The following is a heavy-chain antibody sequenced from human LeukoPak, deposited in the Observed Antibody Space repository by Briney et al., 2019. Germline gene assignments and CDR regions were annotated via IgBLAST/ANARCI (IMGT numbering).Heavy chain of an antibody. V-gene: IGHV4-59*01. D-gene: IGHD3-16*01. J-gene: IGHJ4*02. Sequence: PSETLSLTCSVSGGSLSNYYWTWVRRPPGKGLEGIGYIYSSGSANYNPSLKSRVNISIDTSENQFSLKLSSVTAADTAVYYCARRSWGSDFDYRGQGALVTVSS. CDR2: IYSSGSA. CDR1: GGSLSNYY. CDR3: ARRSWGSDFDY.